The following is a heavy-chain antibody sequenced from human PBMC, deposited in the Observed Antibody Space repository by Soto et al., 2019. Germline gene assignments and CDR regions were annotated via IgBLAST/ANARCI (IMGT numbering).Heavy chain of an antibody. D-gene: IGHD4-17*01. CDR1: GFTFSTYG. CDR2: ISYDGNNK. Sequence: QVQLVESGGGVVQPGRSLRLSCAASGFTFSTYGMHWVRQAPGKGLEWVAVISYDGNNKYYADSVKGRFTIASDNSKNTLLLQMDSLRAEDTAVYYGAKDHLPSTVTTPGYWGQGTLVTVSS. J-gene: IGHJ4*02. V-gene: IGHV3-30*18. CDR3: AKDHLPSTVTTPGY.